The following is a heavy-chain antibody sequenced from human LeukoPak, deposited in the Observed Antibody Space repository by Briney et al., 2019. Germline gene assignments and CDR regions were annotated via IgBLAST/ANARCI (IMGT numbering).Heavy chain of an antibody. CDR1: GFTFSSYG. CDR2: ISYDGSNK. Sequence: GGSLRLPCAASGFTFSSYGMHWVRQAPGKGLEWVAVISYDGSNKYYADSVKGRFTISRDNSKNTLYLQMNSLRAEDTAVYYCANGGSYPLEYYFDYWGQGTLVTVSS. CDR3: ANGGSYPLEYYFDY. D-gene: IGHD1-26*01. V-gene: IGHV3-30*18. J-gene: IGHJ4*02.